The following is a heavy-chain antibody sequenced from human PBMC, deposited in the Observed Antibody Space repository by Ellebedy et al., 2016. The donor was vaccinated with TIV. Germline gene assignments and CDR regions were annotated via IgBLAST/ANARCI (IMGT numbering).Heavy chain of an antibody. CDR1: GFTFDDYA. CDR2: ISWNSGSI. Sequence: SLKISCAASGFTFDDYAMHWVRQAPGKGLEWVSGISWNSGSIGYADSVKGRFTISRENAKNSLYLQMNSLRAGDTAVYYCARHPTLGYGMDVWGQGTTVTVSS. V-gene: IGHV3-9*01. D-gene: IGHD3-16*01. J-gene: IGHJ6*02. CDR3: ARHPTLGYGMDV.